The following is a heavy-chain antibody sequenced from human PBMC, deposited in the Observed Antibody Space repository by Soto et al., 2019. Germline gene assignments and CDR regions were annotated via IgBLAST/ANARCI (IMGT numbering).Heavy chain of an antibody. CDR3: ARLKKPTRGSIAVAGLLGLYFDY. Sequence: PGESLKISCSGHGYDFVTNWIGWVRQMPGKGLEWMGITYPGDSDTRYSPSFQGQVTISADKSISTAYLQWSSLKASDTAMYYCARLKKPTRGSIAVAGLLGLYFDYWGQGTLVTVSS. D-gene: IGHD6-19*01. V-gene: IGHV5-51*01. CDR1: GYDFVTNW. CDR2: TYPGDSDT. J-gene: IGHJ4*02.